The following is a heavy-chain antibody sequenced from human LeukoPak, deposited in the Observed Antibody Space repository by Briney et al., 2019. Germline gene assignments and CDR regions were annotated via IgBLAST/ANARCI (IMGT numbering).Heavy chain of an antibody. CDR3: ARQRRREWEPLRGHFDN. J-gene: IGHJ4*02. Sequence: SETLSLTCTVSIGSISSSSYNWGWIRQPPGKGLDWIGSIYYTGSAHYNPSLKSRVTISVDTSKNQFSLKLSAVTAADTAVYYCARQRRREWEPLRGHFDNWGQGTLVTVSS. CDR1: IGSISSSSYN. D-gene: IGHD1-26*01. V-gene: IGHV4-39*01. CDR2: IYYTGSA.